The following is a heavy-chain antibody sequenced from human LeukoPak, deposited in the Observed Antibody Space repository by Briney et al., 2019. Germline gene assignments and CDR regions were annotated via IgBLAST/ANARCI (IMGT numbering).Heavy chain of an antibody. CDR3: ARLPSMAAVAGDYFDY. CDR2: IDPSDSYT. V-gene: IGHV5-10-1*01. J-gene: IGHJ4*02. Sequence: GESLKISCKGSGYSFTSYWISWVRQMPGKGLEGMGRIDPSDSYTNYSPSFQGHVTISAEKSISTAYLQWSSLKASDTAMYYCARLPSMAAVAGDYFDYWGQGTLVTVSS. CDR1: GYSFTSYW. D-gene: IGHD6-19*01.